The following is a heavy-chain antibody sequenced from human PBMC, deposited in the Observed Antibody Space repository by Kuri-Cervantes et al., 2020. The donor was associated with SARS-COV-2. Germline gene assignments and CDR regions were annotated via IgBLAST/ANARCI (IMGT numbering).Heavy chain of an antibody. Sequence: GESLKISCAASGFTFSTYGMHWVRQAPGKGLEWVALISYDGNEYYADSVRGRFTISRDNSKNTLYLQLNNLRTEDTAVYYCAKDRVRRGYSGYVILDYWGQGTLVTVSS. V-gene: IGHV3-30*18. CDR2: ISYDGNE. CDR3: AKDRVRRGYSGYVILDY. D-gene: IGHD5-12*01. J-gene: IGHJ4*02. CDR1: GFTFSTYG.